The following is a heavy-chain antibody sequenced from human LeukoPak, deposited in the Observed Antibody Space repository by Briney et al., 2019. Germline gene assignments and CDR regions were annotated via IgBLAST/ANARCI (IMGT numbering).Heavy chain of an antibody. V-gene: IGHV3-21*01. Sequence: GGSLRLSCSVSAFTFNTFDNFAMNWVRQAPGKGLEWVSSISSSSSYIYYADSVKGRFTISRDNAKNSLYLQMNSLRAEDTAVYYCARGGPYSSSWYQYWGQGTLVTVSS. CDR2: ISSSSSYI. J-gene: IGHJ4*02. D-gene: IGHD6-13*01. CDR3: ARGGPYSSSWYQY. CDR1: AFTFNTFD.